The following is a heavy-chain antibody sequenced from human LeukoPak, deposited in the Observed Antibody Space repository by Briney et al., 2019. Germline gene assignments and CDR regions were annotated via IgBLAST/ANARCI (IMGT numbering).Heavy chain of an antibody. CDR2: IYPGDSDT. CDR1: GYSFTSYW. J-gene: IGHJ4*02. CDR3: AIRPHDVYTCPSGPDN. Sequence: GESLKISCKGSGYSFTSYWIGWVRQMPGKGLEWMGIIYPGDSDTRYSPSFQGQVTISADKSISTAYLQWSSLKASDTAMYYCAIRPHDVYTCPSGPDNWGQGTLVTVSS. D-gene: IGHD3-3*01. V-gene: IGHV5-51*01.